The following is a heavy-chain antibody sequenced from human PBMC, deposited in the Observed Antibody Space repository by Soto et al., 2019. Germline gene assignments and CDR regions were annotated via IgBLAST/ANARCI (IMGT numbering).Heavy chain of an antibody. V-gene: IGHV1-3*01. D-gene: IGHD6-19*01. CDR3: ARQQWMVHGDY. J-gene: IGHJ4*02. Sequence: ASVKVSCKASGYTFTSYAMHWVPQAPGQRLEWMGWINAGNGNTKYSQKFQGRVTITRDTSASTAYMELSSLRSEDTAVYYCARQQWMVHGDYWGQGTLVTVSS. CDR1: GYTFTSYA. CDR2: INAGNGNT.